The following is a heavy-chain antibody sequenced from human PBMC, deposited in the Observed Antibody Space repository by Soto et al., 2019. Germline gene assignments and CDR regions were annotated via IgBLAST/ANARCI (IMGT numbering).Heavy chain of an antibody. CDR3: ARWGTTGGFDL. CDR1: GFMFKSYV. V-gene: IGHV3-30*19. J-gene: IGHJ5*02. D-gene: IGHD3-16*01. Sequence: QLQLVESGGGVVQPGTSLRLSCAASGFMFKSYVMHWVRQAPGKGLEWVALTSYDGSNHYYGDSVKGRFTVSRDNSDISLHPHRVRLRPEYTAFYYSARWGTTGGFDLWGQGPLVSVSS. CDR2: TSYDGSNH.